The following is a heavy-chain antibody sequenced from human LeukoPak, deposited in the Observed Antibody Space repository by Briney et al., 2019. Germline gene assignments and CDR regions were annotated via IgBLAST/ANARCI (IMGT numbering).Heavy chain of an antibody. CDR2: IRSKAYGGAT. J-gene: IGHJ6*02. V-gene: IGHV3-49*04. Sequence: GRSLRLSCTASGLTVGDYAMSWVRQAPGKGLEWVGLIRSKAYGGATEYAASVKGRFTISRDNAKNSLYLQMNSLRAEDTAVYYCARDGVYCSSTSCGSYYYYGMDVWGQGTTVTVSS. CDR1: GLTVGDYA. D-gene: IGHD2-2*01. CDR3: ARDGVYCSSTSCGSYYYYGMDV.